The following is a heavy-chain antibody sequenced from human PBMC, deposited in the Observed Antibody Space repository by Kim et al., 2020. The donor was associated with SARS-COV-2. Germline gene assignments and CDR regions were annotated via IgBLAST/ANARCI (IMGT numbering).Heavy chain of an antibody. CDR3: AKFPPGDYDFWSGYSYYYYYGMDV. CDR2: ISYDGSNK. Sequence: GGSLRLSCAASGFTFSSYGMHWVHQAPGKGLEWVAVISYDGSNKYYADSVKGRFTISRDNSKNTLYLQMNSLRAEDTAVYYCAKFPPGDYDFWSGYSYYYYYGMDVWGQGTTVTVSS. V-gene: IGHV3-30*18. J-gene: IGHJ6*02. CDR1: GFTFSSYG. D-gene: IGHD3-3*01.